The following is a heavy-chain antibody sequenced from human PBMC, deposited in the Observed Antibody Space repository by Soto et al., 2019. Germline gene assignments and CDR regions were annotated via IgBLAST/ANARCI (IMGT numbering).Heavy chain of an antibody. V-gene: IGHV3-23*01. CDR1: GFTFSSYA. CDR3: AKGDYDFWSGYYTSNYYYMDV. Sequence: PGGSLRLSCAASGFTFSSYAMSWVRQAPGKGLEWVSAISGSGGSTYYADSVKGRFTISRDNSKNTLYLQMNSLRAEDTAVYYCAKGDYDFWSGYYTSNYYYMDVWGKGTTVTVSS. CDR2: ISGSGGST. D-gene: IGHD3-3*01. J-gene: IGHJ6*03.